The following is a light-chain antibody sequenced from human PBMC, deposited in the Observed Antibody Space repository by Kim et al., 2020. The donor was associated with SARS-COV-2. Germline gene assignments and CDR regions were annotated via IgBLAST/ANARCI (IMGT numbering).Light chain of an antibody. Sequence: QSALTQPASVSGSPGQSITMSCTGTRSDVGGYNYVSWYQQHPGKAPKLMVYAVSKRPSGVSNRFSGSKSGNKASLTISGLQAEDEADYYCTSYTSSITWVFGGGTQLTVL. CDR3: TSYTSSITWV. CDR2: AVS. V-gene: IGLV2-14*01. J-gene: IGLJ3*02. CDR1: RSDVGGYNY.